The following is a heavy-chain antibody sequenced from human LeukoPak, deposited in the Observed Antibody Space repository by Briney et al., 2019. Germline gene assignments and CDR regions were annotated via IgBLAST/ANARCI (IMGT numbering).Heavy chain of an antibody. CDR2: INHSGST. D-gene: IGHD1-26*01. CDR1: GGSFSGYY. CDR3: AREYPKGGSYRFDP. V-gene: IGHV4-34*01. Sequence: SSETLSLTCAVYGGSFSGYYWSWIRQPPGKGLEWIGEINHSGSTNYNPSLKSRVTISVDTSKNQFSLKLSSVTAADTAVYYCAREYPKGGSYRFDPWGQGTLVTVSS. J-gene: IGHJ5*02.